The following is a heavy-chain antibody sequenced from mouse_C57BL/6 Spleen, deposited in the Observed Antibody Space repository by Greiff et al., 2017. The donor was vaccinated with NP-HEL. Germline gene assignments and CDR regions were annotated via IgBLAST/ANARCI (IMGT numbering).Heavy chain of an antibody. D-gene: IGHD1-1*01. CDR3: ARRYGSSYDYWYFDV. Sequence: QVQLQQPGAELVRPGTSVKLSCKASGYTFTSYWMHWVKQRPGQGLEWIGVIDPSDSYTNYIQKFKGKATLTVDTSSSTAYMQLSSLTSEDSAVYYCARRYGSSYDYWYFDVWGTGTTVTVSS. CDR2: IDPSDSYT. J-gene: IGHJ1*03. CDR1: GYTFTSYW. V-gene: IGHV1-59*01.